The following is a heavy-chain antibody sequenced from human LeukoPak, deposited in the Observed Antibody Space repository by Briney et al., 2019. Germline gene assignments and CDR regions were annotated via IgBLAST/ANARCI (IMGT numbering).Heavy chain of an antibody. CDR1: GYTFSSYS. J-gene: IGHJ4*02. D-gene: IGHD3-22*01. CDR3: VRLRRNSDTSGFYYYYDF. CDR2: ISVRNNYI. V-gene: IGHV3-21*01. Sequence: GGSLRLSCAASGYTFSSYSINWVRQAPGKGLEWVSSISVRNNYIYYADSVRGRFRISRDDARDSLYLQMNRLRAEDTAVYYCVRLRRNSDTSGFYYYYDFWGQGTLVTVSS.